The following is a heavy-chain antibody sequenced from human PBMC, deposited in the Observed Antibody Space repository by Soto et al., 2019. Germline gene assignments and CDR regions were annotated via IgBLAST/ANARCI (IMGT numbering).Heavy chain of an antibody. J-gene: IGHJ5*02. V-gene: IGHV3-23*01. CDR1: GFTFSSYA. D-gene: IGHD2-15*01. CDR2: ISGSGGST. CDR3: AKATLYCSGGSCYSVSPFANWFEP. Sequence: GGSLRLSCAASGFTFSSYAMSWVRQAPGKGLEWVSAISGSGGSTYYADSVKGRFTISRDNSKNTLYLQMNSLRAEDTAVYYSAKATLYCSGGSCYSVSPFANWFEPWGQGTLVTVSS.